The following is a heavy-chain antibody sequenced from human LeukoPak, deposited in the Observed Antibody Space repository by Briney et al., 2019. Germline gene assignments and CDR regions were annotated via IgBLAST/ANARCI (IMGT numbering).Heavy chain of an antibody. CDR2: ISWNSGSI. V-gene: IGHV3-9*01. CDR3: ARGGGAFCGDDCHRNFDF. J-gene: IGHJ4*02. CDR1: GFTFDDYA. D-gene: IGHD2-21*02. Sequence: GGSLRLSCAASGFTFDDYAMHRVRQAPGKGLEWVSGISWNSGSIGYADSVKGRFTISRDNSKNTLYLQMNSLRAEDTAMYYCARGGGAFCGDDCHRNFDFWGRGTLVTVSS.